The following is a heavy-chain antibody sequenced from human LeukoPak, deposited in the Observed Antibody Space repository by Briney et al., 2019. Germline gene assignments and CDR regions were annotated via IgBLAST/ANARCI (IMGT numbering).Heavy chain of an antibody. J-gene: IGHJ4*02. Sequence: PSETLSLTCTVSGGSISSYYWSWIRQPPGKGLEWIGYIYYSGSTNYNPSLKSRVTISVDTSKNQFSLKLSSVTAADTAVYYCARVGRGEPELDYWGQGTLVTVSS. CDR1: GGSISSYY. D-gene: IGHD3-16*01. CDR3: ARVGRGEPELDY. V-gene: IGHV4-59*01. CDR2: IYYSGST.